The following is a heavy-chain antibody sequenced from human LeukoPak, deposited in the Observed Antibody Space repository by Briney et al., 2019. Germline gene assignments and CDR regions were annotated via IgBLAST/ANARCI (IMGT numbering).Heavy chain of an antibody. CDR2: IYYSGTT. J-gene: IGHJ6*03. Sequence: SETLSLTCTVSGDSISSNNYYWAWIRQPPGKGLEWIGTIYYSGTTYYNPTLKSRVTISVDTSKNLFSLNLRSVTAADTAVYYCARRSRGVGATERYYYYYYMDVWGKGTTVTISS. D-gene: IGHD1-26*01. V-gene: IGHV4-39*01. CDR3: ARRSRGVGATERYYYYYYMDV. CDR1: GDSISSNNYY.